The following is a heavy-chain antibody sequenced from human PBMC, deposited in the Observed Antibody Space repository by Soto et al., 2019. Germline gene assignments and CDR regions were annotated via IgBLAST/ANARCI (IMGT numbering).Heavy chain of an antibody. CDR2: IYPGDSDT. V-gene: IGHV5-51*01. CDR1: GYSFTSYW. D-gene: IGHD6-19*01. CDR3: ARRIAVAGTGSYYYYGMDV. J-gene: IGHJ6*02. Sequence: GESLKISCKGSGYSFTSYWIGWVRQMPGKGLEWMGIIYPGDSDTRYSPSFQGQVTISADKSISTAYLQWSSLKASDTAMYYCARRIAVAGTGSYYYYGMDVWGQGTTVTVSS.